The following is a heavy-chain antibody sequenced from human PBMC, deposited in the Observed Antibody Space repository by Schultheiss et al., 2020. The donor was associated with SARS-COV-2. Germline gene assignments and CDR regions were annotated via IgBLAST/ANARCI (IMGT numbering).Heavy chain of an antibody. CDR3: AKGVYYSSGWENYYYYGMDV. CDR2: ISSSSSYI. CDR1: GFTFSSYS. Sequence: GGSLRLSCAASGFTFSSYSMNWVRQAPGKGLEWVSSISSSSSYIYYADSVKGRFTISRDNAKNSLYLQMNSLRAEDTAVYYCAKGVYYSSGWENYYYYGMDVWGQGTTVTVSS. J-gene: IGHJ6*02. V-gene: IGHV3-21*01. D-gene: IGHD6-19*01.